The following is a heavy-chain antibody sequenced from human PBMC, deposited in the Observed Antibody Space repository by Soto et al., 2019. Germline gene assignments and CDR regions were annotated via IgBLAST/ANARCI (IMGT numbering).Heavy chain of an antibody. V-gene: IGHV3-7*01. CDR2: IKQDGSEK. Sequence: GGSLRLSCAASGFTFSSYWMSWVRQAPGKGLEWVANIKQDGSEKYYVDSVKGRFTISRDNAKNSLYLQMNSLRAEDTAVYYCARALSSFYYYYYMDVWGKGTTVTVSS. CDR1: GFTFSSYW. CDR3: ARALSSFYYYYYMDV. J-gene: IGHJ6*03. D-gene: IGHD6-6*01.